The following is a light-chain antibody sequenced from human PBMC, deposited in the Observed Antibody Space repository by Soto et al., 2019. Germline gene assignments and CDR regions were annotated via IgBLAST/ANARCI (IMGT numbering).Light chain of an antibody. CDR2: GAS. J-gene: IGKJ1*01. V-gene: IGKV3-20*01. Sequence: EIVLTQSPDTLSLSPGERVTLSCRASQSVSTNSLAWYQQRPGQAPRPLIYGASSRATGTPDRFSGSGSGTDFTLIISRLEPEDFAVYYCQQYGSSPRTFGQGTKVDIK. CDR3: QQYGSSPRT. CDR1: QSVSTNS.